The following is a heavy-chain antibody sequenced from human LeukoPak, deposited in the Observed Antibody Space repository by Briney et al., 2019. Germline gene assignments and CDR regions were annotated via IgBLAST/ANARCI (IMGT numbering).Heavy chain of an antibody. V-gene: IGHV1-2*02. CDR3: ARPMTGTGLTYYYYGMDI. CDR2: INPNSGGT. CDR1: GYTFTDYY. J-gene: IGHJ6*02. Sequence: ASVKVSCKASGYTFTDYYLHWVRQAPGQGLEWLGWINPNSGGTHYAQKFQGRVTVTRDTSISTAYMELNSLRSEDTALYYCARPMTGTGLTYYYYGMDIWGQGTTVTVSS. D-gene: IGHD1-1*01.